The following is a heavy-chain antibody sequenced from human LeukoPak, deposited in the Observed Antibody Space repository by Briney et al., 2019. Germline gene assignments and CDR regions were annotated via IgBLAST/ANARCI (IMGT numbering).Heavy chain of an antibody. Sequence: PSETLSLTCTVSGGSISTYYWSWIRQSPGKGLEWIGYIYYTGSTNYNPSLKSRVTISVDTSKNQFSLKLSSVTAADTAVYYCARGTVRGVKGPAYWGQGTLVTVSS. J-gene: IGHJ4*02. CDR3: ARGTVRGVKGPAY. V-gene: IGHV4-59*01. CDR1: GGSISTYY. D-gene: IGHD3-10*01. CDR2: IYYTGST.